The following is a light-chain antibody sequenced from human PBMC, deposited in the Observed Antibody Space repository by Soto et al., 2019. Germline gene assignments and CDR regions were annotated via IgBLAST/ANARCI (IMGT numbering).Light chain of an antibody. J-gene: IGKJ4*01. CDR1: QSISSY. CDR2: AAS. V-gene: IGKV1-39*01. Sequence: DIQMTQSPSSLSASVGDRVTITCRASQSISSYLNWYQQKPGKAPNLLIYAASSLQSGVPSRFSGSGSGTDFTLTISSLQPEDFATYYCQQSYSLPLTFAGGSKVEIK. CDR3: QQSYSLPLT.